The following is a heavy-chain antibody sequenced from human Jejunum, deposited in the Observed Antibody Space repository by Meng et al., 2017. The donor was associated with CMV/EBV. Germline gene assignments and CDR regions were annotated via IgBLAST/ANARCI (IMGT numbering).Heavy chain of an antibody. Sequence: NAWMSWVRQAPGKGLEWVGRIKSKTDGGTTDYAAHVKGRFTISRDDSKNTLYLQMNSLKTEDTAVYYCTTVGGSGYYFDTDYFDYWGQGTRVTVSS. V-gene: IGHV3-15*01. J-gene: IGHJ4*02. D-gene: IGHD3-22*01. CDR2: IKSKTDGGTT. CDR1: NAW. CDR3: TTVGGSGYYFDTDYFDY.